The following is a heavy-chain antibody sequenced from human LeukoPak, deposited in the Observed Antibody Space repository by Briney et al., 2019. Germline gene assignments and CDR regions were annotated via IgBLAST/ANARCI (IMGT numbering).Heavy chain of an antibody. Sequence: ASVTVSFKASGYTFTSYDINWVRQATGQGLEWMGWMNPNSGNKGYAQKFQGRVTMTRNSSISTAYMELSSLRSEDTAVYYCARGPKLRYCSSTSCYSKYYWFDPWGQGTLVTVSS. CDR1: GYTFTSYD. CDR2: MNPNSGNK. J-gene: IGHJ5*02. D-gene: IGHD2-2*01. V-gene: IGHV1-8*01. CDR3: ARGPKLRYCSSTSCYSKYYWFDP.